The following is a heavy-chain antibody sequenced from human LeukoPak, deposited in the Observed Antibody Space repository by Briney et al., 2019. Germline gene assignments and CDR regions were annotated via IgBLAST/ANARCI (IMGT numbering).Heavy chain of an antibody. J-gene: IGHJ3*02. V-gene: IGHV1-2*02. CDR3: ARGYYYGSGRPLI. Sequence: ASVKVSCKASGYTFSDYYIHWMRQAPGQGLEWMGWINPDSGGTSYAQKFQGRVTMTRNTSISTAYMELSSLRSEDTAVYYCARGYYYGSGRPLIWGQGAMVTVSS. D-gene: IGHD3-10*01. CDR2: INPDSGGT. CDR1: GYTFSDYY.